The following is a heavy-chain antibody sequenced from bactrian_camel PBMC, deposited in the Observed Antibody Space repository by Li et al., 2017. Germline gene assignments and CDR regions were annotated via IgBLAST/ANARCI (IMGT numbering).Heavy chain of an antibody. CDR2: VSLGGSGT. V-gene: IGHV3S40*01. Sequence: DVQLVESGGGLVQPGGSLRLSCEASGFTFSSYIAWFRQAPGKEREAVATVSLGGSGTDYAASVKGRFTVSQDATKKTVYLQMNSLKPEDTAMYYCAKHTEQFCGVFSPASEYNNWGQGTQVTVS. CDR3: AKHTEQFCGVFSPASEYNN. D-gene: IGHD3*01. CDR1: GFTFSSY. J-gene: IGHJ4*01.